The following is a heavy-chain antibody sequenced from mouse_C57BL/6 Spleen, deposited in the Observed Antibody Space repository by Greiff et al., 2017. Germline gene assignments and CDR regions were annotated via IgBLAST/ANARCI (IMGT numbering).Heavy chain of an antibody. CDR1: GFTFSNYW. J-gene: IGHJ3*01. CDR3: TGGGAWFAY. V-gene: IGHV6-3*01. CDR2: IRLKSDNYAT. Sequence: EVQLVESGGGLVQPGGSMKLSCVASGFTFSNYWMNWVRQSPEKGLEWVAQIRLKSDNYATNYAESVKGRFTISRDDSKSSVYLQMNNLRAEDTGIYYCTGGGAWFAYWGQGTLVTVSA.